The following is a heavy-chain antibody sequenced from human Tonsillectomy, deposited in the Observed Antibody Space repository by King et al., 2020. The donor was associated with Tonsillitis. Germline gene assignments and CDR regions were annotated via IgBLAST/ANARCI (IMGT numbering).Heavy chain of an antibody. J-gene: IGHJ3*01. D-gene: IGHD2-21*01. V-gene: IGHV4-39*01. CDR3: AGPYISDYYFHQAGNDAFDV. CDR2: IYNSVST. CDR1: GASITSGTH. Sequence: LQLQESGPGLVKPSETLSLTYSVSGASITSGTHWVWIRQSPGKGLEWIGTIYNSVSTFYNPSLKSRATISVDTSKNQVSLKLSSVTAADTAVYYCAGPYISDYYFHQAGNDAFDVWGLWTLVTVAS.